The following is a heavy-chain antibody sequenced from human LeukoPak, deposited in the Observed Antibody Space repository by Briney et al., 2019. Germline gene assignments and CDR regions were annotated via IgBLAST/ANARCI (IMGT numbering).Heavy chain of an antibody. V-gene: IGHV1-18*01. D-gene: IGHD5-12*01. CDR1: GYTFTSYG. CDR3: ARDGIVATITFAFDY. J-gene: IGHJ4*02. Sequence: ASVKDSCKPSGYTFTSYGISWVRQAPGQGLEWMGWISAYNGNTNYAQKRQGRVTMTTDTSTSTAYMELRSLRSDDTAVYYWARDGIVATITFAFDYWGQGALVTVSS. CDR2: ISAYNGNT.